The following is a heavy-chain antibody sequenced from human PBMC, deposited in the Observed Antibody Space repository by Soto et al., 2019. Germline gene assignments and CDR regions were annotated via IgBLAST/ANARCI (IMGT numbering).Heavy chain of an antibody. V-gene: IGHV4-4*02. J-gene: IGHJ4*02. Sequence: SETLSLTCAVSGGSISSSNWWSWVRQPPGKGLEWIGEIYHSGSTNYNPSLESRVTTSVDKSKNQFSLKLSSVTAADTAVYYCARDWQYCSGGSCYGYWGQGTLVTVSS. CDR1: GGSISSSNW. CDR3: ARDWQYCSGGSCYGY. CDR2: IYHSGST. D-gene: IGHD2-15*01.